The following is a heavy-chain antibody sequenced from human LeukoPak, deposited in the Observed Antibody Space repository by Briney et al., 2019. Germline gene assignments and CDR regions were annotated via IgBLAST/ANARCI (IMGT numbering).Heavy chain of an antibody. D-gene: IGHD3-22*01. J-gene: IGHJ1*01. CDR2: IIPISGTA. V-gene: IGHV1-69*05. CDR3: ARDLNYDSSGYYYDESAEYFQH. CDR1: GGTFSSYA. Sequence: SVKVSCKASGGTFSSYAISWVRQAPGPGLEWMGRIIPISGTANYAKKFQGRIPITTEESKSTAYMELSSLRSEDTCVYYCARDLNYDSSGYYYDESAEYFQHWGQGTLVTVSS.